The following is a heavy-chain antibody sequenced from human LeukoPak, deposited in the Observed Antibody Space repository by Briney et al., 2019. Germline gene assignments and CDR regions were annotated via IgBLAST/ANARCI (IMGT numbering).Heavy chain of an antibody. CDR3: ASKGIPGYSSGWYRGPFDY. J-gene: IGHJ4*02. CDR2: INHSGST. Sequence: SETPSLTCAVYGGSFSGYYWSWIRQPPGKGLEWIGEINHSGSTNYNPSLKSRVTISVDTSKNQFSLKLSSVTAADTAVYYCASKGIPGYSSGWYRGPFDYWGQGTLVTVSS. V-gene: IGHV4-34*01. D-gene: IGHD6-19*01. CDR1: GGSFSGYY.